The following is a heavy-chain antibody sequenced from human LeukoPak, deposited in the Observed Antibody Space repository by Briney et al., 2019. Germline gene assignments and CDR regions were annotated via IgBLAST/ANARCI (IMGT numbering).Heavy chain of an antibody. CDR1: GYSISSGYY. V-gene: IGHV4-38-2*02. CDR2: IYHSGST. D-gene: IGHD6-13*01. J-gene: IGHJ4*02. CDR3: ARVTGYMTEDYFDY. Sequence: KPSETLSLTCTVSGYSISSGYYWGWIRQPPGKGLEWIGSIYHSGSTYYNPPLKSRVTISVDTSKNQFSLKLSSVTAADTAVYYCARVTGYMTEDYFDYWGQGTLITVSS.